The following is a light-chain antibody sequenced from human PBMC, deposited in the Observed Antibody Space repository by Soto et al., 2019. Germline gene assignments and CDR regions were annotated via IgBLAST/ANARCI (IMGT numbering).Light chain of an antibody. CDR3: QQYGSSAPIT. V-gene: IGKV3-20*01. CDR2: GAS. CDR1: HSVTNNN. J-gene: IGKJ5*01. Sequence: EIVLTQFPGILSLSPGERATLSCRASHSVTNNNLNWYQQKPGQAPRLLIYGASIRATGIPDRFRGIGSETDFTLTISRLEPEDFALYYCQQYGSSAPITFGQGTRLEIK.